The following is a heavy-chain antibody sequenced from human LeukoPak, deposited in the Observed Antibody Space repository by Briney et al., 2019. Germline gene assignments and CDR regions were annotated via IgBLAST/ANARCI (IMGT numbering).Heavy chain of an antibody. J-gene: IGHJ5*02. CDR3: AATSMVRGRNWFDP. CDR2: INHSGST. Sequence: SETLSLTCTVSGESINSFYWSWIRQPPGKGLEWIGEINHSGSTNYNPSLKSRVTISVDTSKNQFSLKLSSVTAADTAVYYCAATSMVRGRNWFDPWGQGTLVTVSS. D-gene: IGHD3-10*01. V-gene: IGHV4-34*01. CDR1: GESINSFY.